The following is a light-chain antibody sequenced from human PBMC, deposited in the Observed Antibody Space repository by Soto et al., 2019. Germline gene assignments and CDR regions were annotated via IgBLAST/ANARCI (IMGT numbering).Light chain of an antibody. CDR1: QSVTSN. Sequence: EIVMTQSPGTLSVSPGERATLSCRASQSVTSNLAWYQQKPGQPPRLLIYGASARATGIPARFSGSGSGTEFTLTISSLQSEDIAVYYCQQYDNWPPWTFGQGTKVGI. V-gene: IGKV3-15*01. J-gene: IGKJ1*01. CDR3: QQYDNWPPWT. CDR2: GAS.